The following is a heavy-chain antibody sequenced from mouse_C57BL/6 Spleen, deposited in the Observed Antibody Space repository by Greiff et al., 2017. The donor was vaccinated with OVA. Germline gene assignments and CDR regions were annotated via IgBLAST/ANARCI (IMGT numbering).Heavy chain of an antibody. Sequence: VQLQQSGPELVKPGASVKISCKASGYSFTGYYMNWVKQSPEKSLEWIVEINPSTGGTTYNQKFKAKATLTVDKSSSTAYMQLKSLTAEDSAVYYCARGSSIDYWGQGTTLTVSS. D-gene: IGHD1-1*01. CDR3: ARGSSIDY. J-gene: IGHJ2*01. CDR2: INPSTGGT. CDR1: GYSFTGYY. V-gene: IGHV1-42*01.